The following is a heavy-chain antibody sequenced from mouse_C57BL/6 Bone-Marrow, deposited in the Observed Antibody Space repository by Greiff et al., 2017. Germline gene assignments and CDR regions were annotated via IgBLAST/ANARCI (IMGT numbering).Heavy chain of an antibody. CDR1: GYAFSSYW. D-gene: IGHD2-4*01. CDR3: AGERGDDDGEFAY. Sequence: QVQLKESGAELVKPGASVKISCKASGYAFSSYWMNWVKQRPGKGLEWIGQIYPGDGDTNYNGKFKGKATLTADKSSSTAYMQLSSLTSEDSAVEFCAGERGDDDGEFAYWGQGTLVTVSA. CDR2: IYPGDGDT. J-gene: IGHJ3*01. V-gene: IGHV1-80*01.